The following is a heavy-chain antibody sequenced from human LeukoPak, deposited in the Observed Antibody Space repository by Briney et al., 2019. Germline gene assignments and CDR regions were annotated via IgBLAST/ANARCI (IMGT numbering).Heavy chain of an antibody. CDR2: ISGGGDIT. D-gene: IGHD2-15*01. CDR3: VREDTPAAANY. Sequence: PGGSLRLSWAAAGFNFANHAMSWVRQTPGKVLEWASAISGGGDITYYADSVTGRFTISRDNSKDTLFLQMHSLRPGDTAVYYCVREDTPAAANYWGQGTLVTISS. J-gene: IGHJ4*02. CDR1: GFNFANHA. V-gene: IGHV3-23*01.